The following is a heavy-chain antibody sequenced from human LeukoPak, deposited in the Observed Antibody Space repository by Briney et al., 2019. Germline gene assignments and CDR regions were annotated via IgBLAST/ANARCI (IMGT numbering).Heavy chain of an antibody. D-gene: IGHD3-22*01. V-gene: IGHV3-49*04. CDR2: IRSKAYGGTT. CDR3: TTEELARSGYYYVGN. Sequence: GRSLRLSCTASGFTFCDYAMSWVRQAPGKGLEWVGFIRSKAYGGTTEYAASVKGRFTISRDDSKSIAYLQMNSLKTEDTAVYYCTTEELARSGYYYVGNWGQGTLVTVSS. J-gene: IGHJ4*02. CDR1: GFTFCDYA.